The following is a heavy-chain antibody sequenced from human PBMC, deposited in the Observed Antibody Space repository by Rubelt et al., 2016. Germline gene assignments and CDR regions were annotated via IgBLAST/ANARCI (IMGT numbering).Heavy chain of an antibody. V-gene: IGHV4-59*01. J-gene: IGHJ5*02. CDR3: AGVRLGGNWWDP. Sequence: QLQLQESGPGLVKPSETPSLTCTVSGGSISSYYWSWIRQPPGKGLEWIGYIYYSGITNYNPSLKSRVTRSVAKCTYVFSLKLTSVTAAGTAVYDCAGVRLGGNWWDPWGRGERITGSS. D-gene: IGHD2-21*01. CDR2: IYYSGIT. CDR1: GGSISSYY.